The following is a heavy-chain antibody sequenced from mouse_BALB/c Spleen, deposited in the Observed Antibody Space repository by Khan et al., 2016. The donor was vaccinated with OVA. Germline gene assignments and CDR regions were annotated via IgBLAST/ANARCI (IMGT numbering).Heavy chain of an antibody. D-gene: IGHD2-2*01. CDR2: IDPFSGGT. CDR1: GYSFTSYY. J-gene: IGHJ3*01. CDR3: TRGGYVAWFTY. V-gene: IGHV1S135*01. Sequence: VQLKQSGPELMKPGASVKISCKASGYSFTSYYIHWVMQSHGKSLEWIGYIDPFSGGTTYNQKFKGKATLTVDKSYSTAYIHLSNLTSEDSAVCYCTRGGYVAWFTYGGQGTLVTVAA.